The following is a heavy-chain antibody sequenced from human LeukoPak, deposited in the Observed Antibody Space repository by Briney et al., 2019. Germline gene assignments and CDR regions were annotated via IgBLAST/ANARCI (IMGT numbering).Heavy chain of an antibody. CDR2: ISGSGGST. J-gene: IGHJ5*02. CDR3: AKVFPYIAASPDWFDP. V-gene: IGHV3-23*01. D-gene: IGHD6-13*01. Sequence: PGGSLRLSCAASGFTFSSFAMSWVRQAPRKGLEWVSAISGSGGSTYYADFVKGRFTISRDNSKNTLYLQMNSLRAEDTAVYYCAKVFPYIAASPDWFDPWGQGTLVTVSS. CDR1: GFTFSSFA.